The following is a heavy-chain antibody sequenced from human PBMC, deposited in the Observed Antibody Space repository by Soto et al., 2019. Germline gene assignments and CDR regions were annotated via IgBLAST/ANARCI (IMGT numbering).Heavy chain of an antibody. Sequence: AGGSLRLSCAASGFTFSSYAMSWVRQAPGKGLEWVSAISGSGGSTYYADSVKGRFTISRDNSKNTLYLQMNSLRAEDTAVYYCAKALANGYDSTNLDYWGQGTLVTVSS. CDR3: AKALANGYDSTNLDY. J-gene: IGHJ4*02. CDR2: ISGSGGST. D-gene: IGHD5-12*01. V-gene: IGHV3-23*01. CDR1: GFTFSSYA.